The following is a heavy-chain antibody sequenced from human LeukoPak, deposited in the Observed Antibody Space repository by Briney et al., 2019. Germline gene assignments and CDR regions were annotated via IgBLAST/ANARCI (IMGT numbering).Heavy chain of an antibody. J-gene: IGHJ4*02. D-gene: IGHD5-18*01. Sequence: SETLSLTCTVSGGSISSYYWSWIRQPAGXGLEWIGRIYTSGSTDYNPSLKSRVTMSVDTSKNQFSLKLSSVTAADTAVYYCAREGRGYSYGLDWGQGTLVTVSS. CDR3: AREGRGYSYGLD. V-gene: IGHV4-4*07. CDR2: IYTSGST. CDR1: GGSISSYY.